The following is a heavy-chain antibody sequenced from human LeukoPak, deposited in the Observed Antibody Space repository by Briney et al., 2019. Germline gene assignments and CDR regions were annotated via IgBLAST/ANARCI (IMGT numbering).Heavy chain of an antibody. J-gene: IGHJ6*03. D-gene: IGHD2-2*01. CDR2: INLNSGGT. V-gene: IGHV1-2*02. Sequence: ASVKVSCKASGYTFTGYYMHWVRQAPGQGLEWMGWINLNSGGTNYAQKFQGRVTMTRDTSISTAYMELSRLRSDDTAVYYCARDTGCSSTSCLYYYMDVWGKGTTVTVSS. CDR1: GYTFTGYY. CDR3: ARDTGCSSTSCLYYYMDV.